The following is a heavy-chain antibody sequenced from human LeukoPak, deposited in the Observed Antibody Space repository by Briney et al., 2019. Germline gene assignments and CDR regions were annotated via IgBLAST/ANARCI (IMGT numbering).Heavy chain of an antibody. J-gene: IGHJ4*02. Sequence: GGSLRLSCAASGFTVSSNYMSWVRQAPGKGLEWGSVIYSGGSTYYADSVKGRFTISRDNSKNTLYLQMNSLRAEDTAVYYCAREITIFGVVGFFDYWGQGTLVTVSS. CDR1: GFTVSSNY. D-gene: IGHD3-3*01. CDR3: AREITIFGVVGFFDY. CDR2: IYSGGST. V-gene: IGHV3-53*05.